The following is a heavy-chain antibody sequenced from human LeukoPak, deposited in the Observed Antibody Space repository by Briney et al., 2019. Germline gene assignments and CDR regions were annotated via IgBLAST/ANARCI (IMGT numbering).Heavy chain of an antibody. CDR2: IYYSGST. J-gene: IGHJ6*03. V-gene: IGHV4-39*01. CDR3: ARLPRGNDGSPWYYYYYMDV. Sequence: SETLSLTCTVSGGSISSSSYYWGWIRQPPGKGLEWIGSIYYSGSTYYNPSLKSRVTISVDTSKNQFSLKLSSVTAADTAVYYCARLPRGNDGSPWYYYYYMDVWGKGTTVTVSS. D-gene: IGHD1-1*01. CDR1: GGSISSSSYY.